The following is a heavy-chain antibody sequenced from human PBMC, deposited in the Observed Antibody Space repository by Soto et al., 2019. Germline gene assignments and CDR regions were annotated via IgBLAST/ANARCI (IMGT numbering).Heavy chain of an antibody. V-gene: IGHV3-11*06. CDR1: GFTFSVYY. D-gene: IGHD5-12*01. CDR2: ISSSSGST. Sequence: GGSLRLSCAASGFTFSVYYMSWIRQAPGKGLEYISYISSSSGSTNYADSVKGRFTISRDNTKNSLYLQMSSLRAEDTAVYYCARDRGGYDRLYYYHGMDVWGQGTTVTVSS. J-gene: IGHJ6*02. CDR3: ARDRGGYDRLYYYHGMDV.